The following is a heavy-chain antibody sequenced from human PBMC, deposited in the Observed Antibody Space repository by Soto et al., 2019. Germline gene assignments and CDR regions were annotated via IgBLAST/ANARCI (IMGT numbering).Heavy chain of an antibody. V-gene: IGHV2-5*01. Sequence: QITLKESGPTLVEPTQTLTLTCTYSGFSLRTTGVGVGWIRQPPGKALEWLGIIYWNDDKRYSPSLQNRFTLASDISKSQVVVTMTNMDPVDTATYCCAHTWVLPFDYWGQGTLVIVSS. CDR2: IYWNDDK. CDR1: GFSLRTTGVG. D-gene: IGHD2-8*01. CDR3: AHTWVLPFDY. J-gene: IGHJ4*02.